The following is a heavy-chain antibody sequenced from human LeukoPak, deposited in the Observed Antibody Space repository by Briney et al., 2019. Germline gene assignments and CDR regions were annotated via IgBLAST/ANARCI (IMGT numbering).Heavy chain of an antibody. CDR3: ARGPSHRMVHWFHYGMDV. V-gene: IGHV4-4*07. D-gene: IGHD3-10*01. CDR2: IYTSGST. Sequence: PSETLSLTCTVSGGSISSYYWSWIRQPAGKGLEWIGRIYTSGSTNYNPSLKSRVTMSVDTPKNQFSLKLSSVTAADTAVYYCARGPSHRMVHWFHYGMDVWGQGTTVTVSS. J-gene: IGHJ6*02. CDR1: GGSISSYY.